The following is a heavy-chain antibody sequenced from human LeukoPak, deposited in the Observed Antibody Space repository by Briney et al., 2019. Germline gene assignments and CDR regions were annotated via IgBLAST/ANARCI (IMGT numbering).Heavy chain of an antibody. CDR1: GGSISSYY. CDR2: IYYSGST. Sequence: SETLSLTCTVSGGSISSYYWSWIRQPPGKGLEWIGYIYYSGSTNYNPSLKSRVTISVDTSKNQFSLKLSSVTAADTAVYYCARAVQEDYYYYYYMDVWGKGTTVTVSS. V-gene: IGHV4-59*01. CDR3: ARAVQEDYYYYYYMDV. J-gene: IGHJ6*03.